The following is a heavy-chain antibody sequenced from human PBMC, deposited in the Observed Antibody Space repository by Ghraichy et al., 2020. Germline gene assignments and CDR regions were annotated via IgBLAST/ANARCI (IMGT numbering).Heavy chain of an antibody. V-gene: IGHV3-15*01. CDR1: GFTFSNAW. CDR2: IKHNADGGTT. J-gene: IGHJ4*02. D-gene: IGHD3-22*01. CDR3: TRFNYYDSSGYYGDYYFDS. Sequence: GGSLRLSCAASGFTFSNAWMSWVRQAPGKGLEWVARIKHNADGGTTDYAAPVKGRFTISRHDSTNTLYLVMDSLKTEDTAVYFCTRFNYYDSSGYYGDYYFDSWGQRSLVAVSS.